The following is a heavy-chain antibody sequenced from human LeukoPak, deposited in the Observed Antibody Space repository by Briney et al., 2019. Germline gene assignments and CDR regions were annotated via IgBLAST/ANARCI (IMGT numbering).Heavy chain of an antibody. D-gene: IGHD2-15*01. J-gene: IGHJ5*02. CDR3: ASSSGVAAYNWFDP. CDR2: ISSSSTTI. CDR1: GFTFSSYS. Sequence: GGSLRLSCAASGFTFSSYSMNWVRQAPGKGLEWVSYISSSSTTIYYADSVKGRFTISRDNAKNSLYLQMNSLRAEDTAVYYCASSSGVAAYNWFDPWGQGTLVTVSS. V-gene: IGHV3-48*01.